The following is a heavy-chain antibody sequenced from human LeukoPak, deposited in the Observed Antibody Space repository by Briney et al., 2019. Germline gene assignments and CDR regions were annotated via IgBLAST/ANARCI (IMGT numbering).Heavy chain of an antibody. V-gene: IGHV1-69*05. D-gene: IGHD2-2*01. CDR1: GGTFSSYA. Sequence: SVKVSCKASGGTFSSYAISWVRQAPGQGLEWMGGIIPILGTANYAQKFQGRVTITTDESTSTAYMELSSLRSEDTAVYYCARDHGYCSSTSCYPYYWGQGTLVTVSS. CDR3: ARDHGYCSSTSCYPYY. J-gene: IGHJ4*02. CDR2: IIPILGTA.